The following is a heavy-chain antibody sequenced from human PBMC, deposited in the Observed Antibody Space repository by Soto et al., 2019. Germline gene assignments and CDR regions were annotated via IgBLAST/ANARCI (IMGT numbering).Heavy chain of an antibody. D-gene: IGHD2-2*01. V-gene: IGHV4-59*01. Sequence: SETRSLTCTVSGGSISSYYWSWIRQPPGKGLEWIGYIYYSGSTNYNPSLKSRVTISVDTSKNQFSLKLSSVTAADTAVYYCARSVVPAAGSDYYYYYYMDVWGKGTTVTVSS. J-gene: IGHJ6*03. CDR3: ARSVVPAAGSDYYYYYYMDV. CDR1: GGSISSYY. CDR2: IYYSGST.